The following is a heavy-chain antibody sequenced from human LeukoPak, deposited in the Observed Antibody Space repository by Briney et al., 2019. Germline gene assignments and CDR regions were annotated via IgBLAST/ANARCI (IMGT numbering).Heavy chain of an antibody. V-gene: IGHV4-59*01. Sequence: PSETLSLTCTVSGGSISSYYWSWIRQPPGKGLEWIGYIYYSGSTNYNPSLKSRVTISVDTSKNQFSLKLSSVTAADTAVYYCARGLLAYYYYYMDVWGKGTTVTVSS. D-gene: IGHD1-26*01. CDR1: GGSISSYY. CDR3: ARGLLAYYYYYMDV. J-gene: IGHJ6*03. CDR2: IYYSGST.